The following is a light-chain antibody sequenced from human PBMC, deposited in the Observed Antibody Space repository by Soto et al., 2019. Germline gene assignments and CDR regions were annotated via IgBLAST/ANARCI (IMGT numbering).Light chain of an antibody. V-gene: IGLV1-40*01. CDR2: GNN. J-gene: IGLJ1*01. Sequence: QSVLTQPPSVSGAPGQRVTISCTGSSANIGAGFDVHWYQQLPGTAPELVIYGNNNRPSGVPDRFSGSKSGTSASLAITGFQAEDEADYYCQSYDGSLSGYVFGTGTKLTVL. CDR3: QSYDGSLSGYV. CDR1: SANIGAGFD.